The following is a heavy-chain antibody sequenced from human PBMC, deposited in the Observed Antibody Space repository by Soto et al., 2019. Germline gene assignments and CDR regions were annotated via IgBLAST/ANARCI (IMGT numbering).Heavy chain of an antibody. CDR2: ISYDGSNK. J-gene: IGHJ6*02. Sequence: GGSLRLSCAASGFTFSSYAMHWVRQAPGKGLEWVAVISYDGSNKYYADSVKGRFTISRDNSKNTLYLQMNSLRAEDTAVYYCARDRLVSSSGWYPYYYGMDVWGQGTTVTVSS. D-gene: IGHD6-19*01. CDR3: ARDRLVSSSGWYPYYYGMDV. V-gene: IGHV3-30-3*01. CDR1: GFTFSSYA.